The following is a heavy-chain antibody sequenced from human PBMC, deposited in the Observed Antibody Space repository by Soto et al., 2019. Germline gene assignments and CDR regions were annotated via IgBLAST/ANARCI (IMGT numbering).Heavy chain of an antibody. CDR2: MYKTVST. CDR3: ARDLWGYCGTDCYPLDV. V-gene: IGHV4-59*01. D-gene: IGHD2-21*02. CDR1: GETIRSYY. Sequence: SQTQSLTYTVSGETIRSYYLSWIRQPPGKGLEWIGYMYKTVSTVYNPSFKSRVTISVDTSKTKFSLKLNSVTAADTAVYYCARDLWGYCGTDCYPLDVWGQGTTVTSP. J-gene: IGHJ6*02.